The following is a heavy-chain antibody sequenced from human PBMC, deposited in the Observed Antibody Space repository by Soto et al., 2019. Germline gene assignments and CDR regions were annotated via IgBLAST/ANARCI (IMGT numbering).Heavy chain of an antibody. J-gene: IGHJ4*02. CDR3: ATYSSTWVLDY. Sequence: PGESLKISCKGSVYSFTNYWIGWVRQMPGKGLEWMGIIYPGDSDTRYSPSFQGQVTISADKSISTAYLQWRSLKASDTAMYYCATYSSTWVLDYWGQGTLVTVSS. V-gene: IGHV5-51*01. CDR2: IYPGDSDT. D-gene: IGHD6-13*01. CDR1: VYSFTNYW.